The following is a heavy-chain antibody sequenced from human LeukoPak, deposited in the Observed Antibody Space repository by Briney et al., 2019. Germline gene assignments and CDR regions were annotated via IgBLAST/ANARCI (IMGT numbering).Heavy chain of an antibody. CDR3: ATLYGGQRADGY. D-gene: IGHD4-23*01. V-gene: IGHV3-53*01. CDR2: IYGGDST. Sequence: GGSLRLSCAASGFIVSNNYMSWVRQAPGKGLEWVSAIYGGDSTEYADSVKGRFTISRDKSKNTLYLQMNSLRTEDTAVYYCATLYGGQRADGYWGQGTLVTVSS. CDR1: GFIVSNNY. J-gene: IGHJ4*02.